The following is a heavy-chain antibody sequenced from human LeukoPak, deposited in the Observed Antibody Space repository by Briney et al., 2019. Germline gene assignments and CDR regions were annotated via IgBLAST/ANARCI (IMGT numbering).Heavy chain of an antibody. CDR2: INSDGSST. V-gene: IGHV3-74*01. CDR1: GFTFSSYW. D-gene: IGHD3-22*01. J-gene: IGHJ4*02. CDR3: AKDNGYYDSSGYSGGIDY. Sequence: PGGSLRLSCAASGFTFSSYWMHWVRQAPGKGLVWVSRINSDGSSTSYADSVKGRFTISRDNAKNSLYLQMNSLRAEDTALYYCAKDNGYYDSSGYSGGIDYWGQGTLVTVSS.